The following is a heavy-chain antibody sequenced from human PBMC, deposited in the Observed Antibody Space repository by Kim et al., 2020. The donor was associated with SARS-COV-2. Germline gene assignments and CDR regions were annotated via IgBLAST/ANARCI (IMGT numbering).Heavy chain of an antibody. J-gene: IGHJ5*01. CDR1: GYTFSSYA. CDR2: VSATGRRT. D-gene: IGHD3-10*01. V-gene: IGHV3-23*01. CDR3: AKGQSVSRHGGWSDY. Sequence: GGSLRLSCAASGYTFSSYAMTWVRQAPGKGLEWVAAVSATGRRTYYADSLKGRFTISRDNSKNTLNLQMNSLRPEDSAVYYCAKGQSVSRHGGWSDYWG.